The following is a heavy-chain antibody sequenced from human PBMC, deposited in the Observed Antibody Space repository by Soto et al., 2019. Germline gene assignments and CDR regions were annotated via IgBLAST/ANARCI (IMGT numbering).Heavy chain of an antibody. J-gene: IGHJ6*03. Sequence: EVQLVESGGGLVQPGGSLRLSCAASGFTFSSYNMNWVRQAPGKGLEWISHISLSSSTIFYADSVKGRFTISRDNAKNSLYLQMNSLRAEDTAVYYCARDSRSYYYYMDVWGKGTTVTVSS. V-gene: IGHV3-48*01. CDR2: ISLSSSTI. CDR1: GFTFSSYN. CDR3: ARDSRSYYYYMDV.